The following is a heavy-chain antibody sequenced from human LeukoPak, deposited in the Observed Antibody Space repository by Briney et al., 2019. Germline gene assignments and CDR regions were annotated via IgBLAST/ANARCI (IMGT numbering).Heavy chain of an antibody. D-gene: IGHD3-10*01. V-gene: IGHV3-23*01. CDR2: ISGSGGST. CDR1: GFTFSIYA. J-gene: IGHJ3*02. CDR3: AKDLLGDPSPSENAFDI. Sequence: GGSLRLSCAAAGFTFSIYAMSWVRQAPGKGLEWVSAISGSGGSTYYADSVKGRFTISRDNSKNTLYLQMNSLRAEDTAVYYCAKDLLGDPSPSENAFDIWGQGTMVTVSS.